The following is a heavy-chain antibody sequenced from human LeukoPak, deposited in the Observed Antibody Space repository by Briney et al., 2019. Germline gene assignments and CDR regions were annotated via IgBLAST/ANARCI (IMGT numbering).Heavy chain of an antibody. V-gene: IGHV3-9*01. CDR2: INWDNGGI. CDR1: GFNLVDYA. Sequence: GGSLRLSCAVSGFNLVDYAMHWVRQAPGRGLEWVSGINWDNGGIVYAESVRGRFTVSRDNAKNSLYLQMNSLRPEDTALYYCARDDHNVLTDNFDYWGQGTLVTVSS. D-gene: IGHD3-9*01. CDR3: ARDDHNVLTDNFDY. J-gene: IGHJ4*02.